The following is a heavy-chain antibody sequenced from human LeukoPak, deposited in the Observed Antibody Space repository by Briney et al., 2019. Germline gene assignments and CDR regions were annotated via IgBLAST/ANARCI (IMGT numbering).Heavy chain of an antibody. J-gene: IGHJ4*02. CDR2: ISTTSDYI. Sequence: GGSLRLSCAASGFTFSRYSMNWVRQAPGKGLEWVSSISTTSDYIYYADSVKGRFTVSRDNAKNSLYLQMNSLRAEDTGVYYCARRVAVADNYFDYWGQGTLVTVSS. CDR3: ARRVAVADNYFDY. D-gene: IGHD6-19*01. CDR1: GFTFSRYS. V-gene: IGHV3-21*01.